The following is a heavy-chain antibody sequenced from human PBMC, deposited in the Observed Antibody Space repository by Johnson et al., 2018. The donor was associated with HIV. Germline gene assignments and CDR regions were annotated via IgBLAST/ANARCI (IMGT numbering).Heavy chain of an antibody. CDR3: ASFAAAGDAFDI. CDR1: GFTFSSYW. J-gene: IGHJ3*02. Sequence: EVQLVESGGGLVQPGGSLRLSCAASGFTFSSYWMSWVRQAPGKGLAWVATIKQYGSNKYYADSVKGRFTISRDNSKNTLYLQMNSLRAEDTAVYYCASFAAAGDAFDIWGQGTMVTVSS. CDR2: IKQYGSNK. D-gene: IGHD6-13*01. V-gene: IGHV3-7*02.